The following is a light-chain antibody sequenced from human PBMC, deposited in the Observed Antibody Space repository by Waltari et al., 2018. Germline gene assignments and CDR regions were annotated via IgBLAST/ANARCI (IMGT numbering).Light chain of an antibody. CDR3: HQTFSHPRPS. CDR1: QSISTY. V-gene: IGKV1-39*01. J-gene: IGKJ2*01. Sequence: DIQMTQSPSSLSASLGDRVTITCRASQSISTYLNWFKHKPGQAPKLLIYAASSLQSGVPSRFRGSGSGTDFTLTITSLQPEDFATYYCHQTFSHPRPSFGQGTKVDI. CDR2: AAS.